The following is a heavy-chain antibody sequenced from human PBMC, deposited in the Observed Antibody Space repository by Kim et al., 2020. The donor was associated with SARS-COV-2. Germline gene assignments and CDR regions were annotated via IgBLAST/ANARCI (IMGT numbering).Heavy chain of an antibody. V-gene: IGHV1-69*13. CDR2: IIPIFGTA. CDR1: GGTFSSYA. CDR3: ARDRYQLLWGYWFDP. J-gene: IGHJ5*02. Sequence: SVKVSCKASGGTFSSYAISWVRQAPGQGLEWMGGIIPIFGTANYAQKFQGRVTITADESTSTAYMELSSLRSGDTAVYYCARDRYQLLWGYWFDPWGQGTLVTVSS. D-gene: IGHD2-2*01.